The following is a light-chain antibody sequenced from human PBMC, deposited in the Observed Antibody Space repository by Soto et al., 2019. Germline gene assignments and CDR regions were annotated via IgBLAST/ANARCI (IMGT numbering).Light chain of an antibody. CDR3: QQYGNLLWT. CDR2: DAS. V-gene: IGKV1-33*01. Sequence: DIQMTQSPSYLSASVGDRVTITCQASQDINNYLNWYQHKPGKAPKLLIYDASNLETGVPSRFRGGGSGTDFTFTITSLQPEDIATYYCQQYGNLLWTFGQGTKVEIK. J-gene: IGKJ1*01. CDR1: QDINNY.